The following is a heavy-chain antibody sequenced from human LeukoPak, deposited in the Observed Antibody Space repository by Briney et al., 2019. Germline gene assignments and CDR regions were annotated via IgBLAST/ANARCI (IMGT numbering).Heavy chain of an antibody. J-gene: IGHJ4*02. CDR2: INPNSGGT. CDR1: GYTFTGYY. CDR3: ARLSGSGTWDGNEVDY. V-gene: IGHV1-2*04. D-gene: IGHD3-10*01. Sequence: ASVKVSCKASGYTFTGYYMHWVRQAPGQGLEWMGWINPNSGGTNYAQKFQGWVTMTRDTSISTAYTELSRLRSDDTAVYYCARLSGSGTWDGNEVDYWGQGTLVTVSS.